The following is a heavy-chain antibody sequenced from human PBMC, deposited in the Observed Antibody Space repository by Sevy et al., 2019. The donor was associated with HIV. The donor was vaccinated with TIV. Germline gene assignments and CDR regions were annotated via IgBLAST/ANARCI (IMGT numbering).Heavy chain of an antibody. Sequence: SETLSLTCAVYGGSFSGYYWSWIRHPPGKGLEWIGEINHSGSTNYNPSLKSRVTISVDTSKNQFSLKLSSVTAADTAVYYCARGGSTDYYYYYMDVWGKGTTVTVSS. CDR1: GGSFSGYY. J-gene: IGHJ6*03. CDR3: ARGGSTDYYYYYMDV. CDR2: INHSGST. D-gene: IGHD3-10*01. V-gene: IGHV4-34*01.